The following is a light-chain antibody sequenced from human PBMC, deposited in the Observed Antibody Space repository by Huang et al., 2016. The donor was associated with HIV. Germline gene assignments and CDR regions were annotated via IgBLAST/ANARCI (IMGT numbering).Light chain of an antibody. CDR2: DAS. CDR1: QTVFKY. CDR3: QQRGNWPRT. J-gene: IGKJ4*01. V-gene: IGKV3-11*01. Sequence: EIVLTQSPATLALSPGERATLSCRASQTVFKYLAWYQQKPGQAPRLLIYDASNRVTGIPARFSGSGSGADFTLTISSLEPEDFAVYYCQQRGNWPRTFGGGTKVEIK.